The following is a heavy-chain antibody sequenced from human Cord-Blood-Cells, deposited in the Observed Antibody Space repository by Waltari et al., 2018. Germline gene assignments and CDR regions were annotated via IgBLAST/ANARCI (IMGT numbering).Heavy chain of an antibody. J-gene: IGHJ4*02. D-gene: IGHD7-27*01. V-gene: IGHV4-39*01. CDR1: GVPISRSCYH. Sequence: QLQLQESGPGLVKPSETLSPNCTVSGVPISRSCYHWGWIRQPPGKGREWIGSICYSGSTYYNPSLKSRVTISVDTSKNQFSLKLSSVTAADTAVYYCAVTGVRDYWGQGTLVTVSS. CDR3: AVTGVRDY. CDR2: ICYSGST.